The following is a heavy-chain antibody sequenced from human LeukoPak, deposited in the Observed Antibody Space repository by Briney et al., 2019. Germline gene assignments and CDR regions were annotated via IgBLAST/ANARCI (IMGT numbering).Heavy chain of an antibody. V-gene: IGHV3-11*01. CDR1: GFTFSDYY. CDR3: ARDIRVVGDRYYYYYMDV. J-gene: IGHJ6*03. D-gene: IGHD2-15*01. CDR2: ISSSGSTI. Sequence: GGSLRLSCAASGFTFSDYYMSWIRQAPGKGLEWVSYISSSGSTIYYADSVKGRFTISRDNAKNSLYLQMNSLRAEDTAVYYCARDIRVVGDRYYYYYMDVWGKGTTVTVSS.